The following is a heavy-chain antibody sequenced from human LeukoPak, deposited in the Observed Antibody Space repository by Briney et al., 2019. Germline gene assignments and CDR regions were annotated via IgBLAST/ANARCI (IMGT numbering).Heavy chain of an antibody. CDR2: IKQDGSEK. J-gene: IGHJ4*02. V-gene: IGHV3-7*01. CDR3: ARDSAELRGGY. CDR1: GFTFSSYA. Sequence: PGGSLRLSCAASGFTFSSYAMSWVRQAPGKGLEWVANIKQDGSEKYYVDSVKGRFTISRDNAKNSLYLQMNSLRAEDTAVYYCARDSAELRGGYWGQGTLVTVSS. D-gene: IGHD1-26*01.